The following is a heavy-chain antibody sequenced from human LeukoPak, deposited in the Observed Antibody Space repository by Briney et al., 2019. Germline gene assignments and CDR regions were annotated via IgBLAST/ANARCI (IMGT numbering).Heavy chain of an antibody. CDR3: ARSSGYDSEYFDY. Sequence: ASVKVSCKASGYTFTGYYMHWVRQAPGQGLEWMGWINPNSGGTNYQGRVTMTRDTSISTAYMELSRLRSDDTAVYYCARSSGYDSEYFDYWGQGTLVTVSS. CDR2: INPNSGGT. CDR1: GYTFTGYY. J-gene: IGHJ4*02. D-gene: IGHD5-12*01. V-gene: IGHV1-2*02.